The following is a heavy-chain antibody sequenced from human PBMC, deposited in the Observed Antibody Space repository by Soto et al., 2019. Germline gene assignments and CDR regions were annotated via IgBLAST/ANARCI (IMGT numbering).Heavy chain of an antibody. CDR1: VCSIIYNSYY. CDR2: IFYTGTT. CDR3: ERIVLVDKVANA. D-gene: IGHD5-12*01. J-gene: IGHJ4*02. Sequence: SSTXSLTWSVSVCSIIYNSYYLCWIRQPPGKGLEWVGGIFYTGTTYYSPSLKDRVTISVDTSKNSLSLNLTSVTAADTAVYFCERIVLVDKVANAWGQGTLVNV. V-gene: IGHV4-39*01.